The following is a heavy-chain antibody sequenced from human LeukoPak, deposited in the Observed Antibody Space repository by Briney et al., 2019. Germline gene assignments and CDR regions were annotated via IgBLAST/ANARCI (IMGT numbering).Heavy chain of an antibody. J-gene: IGHJ4*02. CDR1: GFTFSTYA. CDR2: ISGDGGST. V-gene: IGHV3-23*01. Sequence: GGSLRLPCAASGFTFSTYAMSWVRQAPGQGLEWVSSISGDGGSTYYAESVKGRFTISRDNSKNTLYLQMKSLRAEDTAVYYCAKRPDCSTTNCFRFEYWGQGTLVTVSS. D-gene: IGHD2-2*01. CDR3: AKRPDCSTTNCFRFEY.